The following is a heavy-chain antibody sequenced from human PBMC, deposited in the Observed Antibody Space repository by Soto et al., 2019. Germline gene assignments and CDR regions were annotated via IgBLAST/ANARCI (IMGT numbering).Heavy chain of an antibody. D-gene: IGHD2-15*01. CDR1: GFTFSSYG. J-gene: IGHJ3*02. Sequence: QVQLVESGGGVVQPGRSLRLSCAASGFTFSSYGMHWVRQAPGKGLEWVAVISYDGSNKYYADSVKGRFTISRDNSKNTLYLKMNSLRAEDTAVYYCAKDGGGYCSGGSCYAIGAFDIWGQGTMVIVSS. CDR3: AKDGGGYCSGGSCYAIGAFDI. CDR2: ISYDGSNK. V-gene: IGHV3-30*18.